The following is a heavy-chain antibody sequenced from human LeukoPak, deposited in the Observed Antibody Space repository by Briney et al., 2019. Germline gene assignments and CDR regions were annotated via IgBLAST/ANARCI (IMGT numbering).Heavy chain of an antibody. CDR3: ARELVVVVPAAICMDV. J-gene: IGHJ6*03. V-gene: IGHV1-2*02. CDR2: INPNSGGT. CDR1: GYTFTGYY. Sequence: ASVKVSCKASGYTFTGYYMHWVRQAPGQGLEWMGWINPNSGGTNYAQKFQGRVTMTRDTSISTAYMELSRLRSDDTAVYYCARELVVVVPAAICMDVWGKGTTVTISS. D-gene: IGHD2-2*01.